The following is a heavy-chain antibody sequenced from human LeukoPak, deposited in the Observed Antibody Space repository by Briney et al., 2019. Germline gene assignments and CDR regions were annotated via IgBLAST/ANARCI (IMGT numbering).Heavy chain of an antibody. D-gene: IGHD4/OR15-4a*01. V-gene: IGHV4-31*03. CDR2: IYYSGST. CDR1: GGSISSGGYY. Sequence: SQTLSLTCTVSGGSISSGGYYWSWIRQHPGKGLEWIGYIYYSGSTYYNPSLKSRVTISVDTSKNQFSLKLSSVTAADTAVYYCARTAGPTMVLFDYWGQGTLVTVSS. CDR3: ARTAGPTMVLFDY. J-gene: IGHJ4*02.